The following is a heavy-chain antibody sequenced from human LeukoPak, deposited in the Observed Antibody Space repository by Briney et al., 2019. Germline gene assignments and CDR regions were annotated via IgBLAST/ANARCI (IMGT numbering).Heavy chain of an antibody. J-gene: IGHJ4*02. Sequence: GGSLRLSCAASGFRFKNFAMTWVRQAPGKGLEWVSTISASGGGAYYADSVKGRFTISRDNSKDTLSLQMNTLRAEDTAVYYCAKDVRRAEYCSATICYTSSFDYWGQGTLVTVSS. D-gene: IGHD2-2*02. V-gene: IGHV3-23*01. CDR3: AKDVRRAEYCSATICYTSSFDY. CDR1: GFRFKNFA. CDR2: ISASGGGA.